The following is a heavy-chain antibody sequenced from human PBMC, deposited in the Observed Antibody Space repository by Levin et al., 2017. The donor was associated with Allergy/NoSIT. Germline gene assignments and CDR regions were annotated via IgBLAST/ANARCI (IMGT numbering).Heavy chain of an antibody. CDR3: ARDYFQFDY. D-gene: IGHD2/OR15-2a*01. CDR1: GFSFSSYS. V-gene: IGHV3-21*01. Sequence: LSLTCAASGFSFSSYSLSWVRQAPGKGLEWIASISSSSTYIYYADSLKGRFTISRENAKNSLYLQINSLRDEDTAVYYCARDYFQFDYWGLGTLVTVSS. J-gene: IGHJ4*02. CDR2: ISSSSTYI.